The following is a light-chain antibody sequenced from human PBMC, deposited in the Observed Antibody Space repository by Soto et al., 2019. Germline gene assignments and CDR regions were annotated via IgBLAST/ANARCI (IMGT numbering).Light chain of an antibody. J-gene: IGKJ4*01. CDR2: KAS. V-gene: IGKV1-5*03. CDR3: QHHNSFPFT. Sequence: DIQMTQSPPTLSASVGDRVTITCRASQSINNWLAWHQQKPGKAPKVLIYKASSLESGVPSRFSGSGSGTEFTLTIRSLQPDDVATYYCQHHNSFPFTFGGGTKVEIK. CDR1: QSINNW.